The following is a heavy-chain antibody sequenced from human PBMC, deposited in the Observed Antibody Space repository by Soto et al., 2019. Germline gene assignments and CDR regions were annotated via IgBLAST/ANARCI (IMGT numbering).Heavy chain of an antibody. Sequence: PGGSLRLSCAASGFTFSSYSMNWVRQAPGKGLEWVSYISSSSSTIYYADSVKGRFTISRDNAKNSLYLQMNSLRAEDTAVYYCARSFLTGYEKLDVWGQGTTVTVSS. CDR2: ISSSSSTI. V-gene: IGHV3-48*01. CDR3: ARSFLTGYEKLDV. J-gene: IGHJ6*02. D-gene: IGHD3-9*01. CDR1: GFTFSSYS.